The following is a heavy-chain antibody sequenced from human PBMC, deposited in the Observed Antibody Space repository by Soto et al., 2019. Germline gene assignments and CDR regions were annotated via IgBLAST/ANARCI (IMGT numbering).Heavy chain of an antibody. D-gene: IGHD3-10*02. V-gene: IGHV1-46*01. CDR3: ARSYVQSRPIDY. J-gene: IGHJ4*02. CDR1: GYTLTAYY. Sequence: ASVKVSCKASGYTLTAYYIHWVRQAPGQGREWMGIMNPGDGSTRYAQMFQGRVTMIRDTSTSTVYMELNSLRSEDTAVYYCARSYVQSRPIDYWGQGTLVTVSS. CDR2: MNPGDGST.